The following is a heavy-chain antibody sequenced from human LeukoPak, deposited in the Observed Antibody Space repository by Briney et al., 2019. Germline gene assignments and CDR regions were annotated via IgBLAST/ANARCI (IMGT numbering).Heavy chain of an antibody. CDR1: GYTFTSYY. CDR3: AREYSSSAGVDY. J-gene: IGHJ4*02. CDR2: INPSGGST. Sequence: ASVKVSCTASGYTFTSYYMHWVRQAPGQGLEWMGIINPSGGSTSYAQKFQGRVTMTRDMSTSTVYMELSSLRSEDTAVYYCAREYSSSAGVDYWGQGTLVTVSS. D-gene: IGHD6-6*01. V-gene: IGHV1-46*01.